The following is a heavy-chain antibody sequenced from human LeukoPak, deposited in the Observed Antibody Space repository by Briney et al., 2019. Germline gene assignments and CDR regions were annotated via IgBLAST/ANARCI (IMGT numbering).Heavy chain of an antibody. J-gene: IGHJ4*02. Sequence: ASVKVSCKASGYTFTGYYMHWVRQAPGQGLEWMGRIIPILGIANYAQKFQGRVTITADKSTSTAYMELSSLRSEDTAVYYCARDLSVRFLEWLSHFDYWGQGTLVTVSS. CDR3: ARDLSVRFLEWLSHFDY. D-gene: IGHD3-3*01. V-gene: IGHV1-69*04. CDR2: IIPILGIA. CDR1: GYTFTGYY.